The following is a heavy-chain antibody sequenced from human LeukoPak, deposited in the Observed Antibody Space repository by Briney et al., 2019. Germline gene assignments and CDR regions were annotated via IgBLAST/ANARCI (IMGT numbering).Heavy chain of an antibody. CDR1: GGSISSYY. Sequence: SETLSLTCTVSGGSISSYYWSWIRQPPGKGLEWIVYIYYSGSTNYNPSLKSRVTISVDTSKNQFSLKLSSVTAADTAVYYCARRYGSGSSGTFDYWGQGTLVTVSS. J-gene: IGHJ4*02. CDR2: IYYSGST. V-gene: IGHV4-59*01. D-gene: IGHD3-10*01. CDR3: ARRYGSGSSGTFDY.